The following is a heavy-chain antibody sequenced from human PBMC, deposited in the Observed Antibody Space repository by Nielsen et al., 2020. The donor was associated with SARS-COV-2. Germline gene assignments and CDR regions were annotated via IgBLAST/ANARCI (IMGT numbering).Heavy chain of an antibody. CDR3: ARGSPLGYCSSTSCYRRGWFDP. Sequence: SETLSLTCAVYGGSFSGYYWSWIRQPPGKGLEWIGEINHSGSTNYNPSLKSRVTISVDTSKSQFSLKLSSVTAADTAVYYCARGSPLGYCSSTSCYRRGWFDPWGQGTLVTVSS. D-gene: IGHD2-2*01. J-gene: IGHJ5*02. CDR2: INHSGST. CDR1: GGSFSGYY. V-gene: IGHV4-34*01.